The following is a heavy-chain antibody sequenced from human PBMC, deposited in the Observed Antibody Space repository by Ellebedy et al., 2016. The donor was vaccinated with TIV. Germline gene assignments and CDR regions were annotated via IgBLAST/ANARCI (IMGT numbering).Heavy chain of an antibody. V-gene: IGHV1-3*01. D-gene: IGHD2-15*01. Sequence: FQGRVTITRDTSASTAYMELSSLRSEDTAVYYCARDIVVVVAWVYYYYGMDVWGQGTTVTVSS. J-gene: IGHJ6*02. CDR3: ARDIVVVVAWVYYYYGMDV.